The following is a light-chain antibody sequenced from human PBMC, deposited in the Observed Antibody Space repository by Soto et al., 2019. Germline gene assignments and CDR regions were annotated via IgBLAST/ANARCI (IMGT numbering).Light chain of an antibody. V-gene: IGKV3-20*01. CDR3: QQYGSSPPVT. J-gene: IGKJ3*01. Sequence: EIVLTQSPGTLSLSPGERATLSCRASQSVSSSYLAWYQQKPGQDPRLLIYGASSRATGIPDRFSGSGSGTDFTLTISRLEPEDFAVYYCQQYGSSPPVTFGPGTKVDIQ. CDR2: GAS. CDR1: QSVSSSY.